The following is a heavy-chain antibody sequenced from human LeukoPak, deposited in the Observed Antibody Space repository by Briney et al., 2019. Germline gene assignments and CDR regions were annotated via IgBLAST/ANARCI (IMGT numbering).Heavy chain of an antibody. CDR3: ARGYGMDV. V-gene: IGHV4-34*01. J-gene: IGHJ6*02. Sequence: SETLSLTCAVYGGSFSGYYWSWIRQPPGKGLEWIGEINHSGSTNYNPSLKSRVTISVDTSKNKFALKLSSVTAADTAVYYCARGYGMDVWGQGTTVTVSS. CDR2: INHSGST. CDR1: GGSFSGYY.